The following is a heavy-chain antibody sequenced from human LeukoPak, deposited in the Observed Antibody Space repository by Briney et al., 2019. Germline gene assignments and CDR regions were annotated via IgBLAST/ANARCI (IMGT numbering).Heavy chain of an antibody. Sequence: PGGSLRLSCAASGFTFSSYAMSWVRQAPGKGLEWVSAISGSGGSTYYADSVKGRFTISRDNSKNTLYLQMNSLRAEDTAVYYCARDILRRTYYDYVWGRTYYYYGMDVWGQGTTVTVSS. V-gene: IGHV3-23*01. J-gene: IGHJ6*02. CDR2: ISGSGGST. CDR3: ARDILRRTYYDYVWGRTYYYYGMDV. CDR1: GFTFSSYA. D-gene: IGHD3-16*01.